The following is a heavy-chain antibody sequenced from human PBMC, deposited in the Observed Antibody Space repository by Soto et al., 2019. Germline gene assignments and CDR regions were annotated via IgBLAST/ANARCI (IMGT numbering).Heavy chain of an antibody. Sequence: SETLSLTCTVSGGSISSGDYYWSWIRQPPGKGLEWIGYIYYSGSTYYNPSLKSRVTISVGTSKNQFSLKLSSVTAADTAVYYCASVEGGKQDPWGQGTLVAVTS. V-gene: IGHV4-30-4*01. CDR1: GGSISSGDYY. CDR2: IYYSGST. D-gene: IGHD1-26*01. CDR3: ASVEGGKQDP. J-gene: IGHJ5*02.